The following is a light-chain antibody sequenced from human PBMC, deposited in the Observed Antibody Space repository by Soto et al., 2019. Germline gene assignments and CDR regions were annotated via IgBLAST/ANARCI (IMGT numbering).Light chain of an antibody. CDR1: QSVNNAY. V-gene: IGKV3-20*01. J-gene: IGKJ4*01. CDR3: QQYGTSVLT. Sequence: EIVLTQSPGTLSLSPGERATLSCRASQSVNNAYLAWYQQKPGQAPRLLIYDASKRATGIPDRFRGSGSGTDFTLTISRLEPEDFAVYYCQQYGTSVLTFGGGTKVEIK. CDR2: DAS.